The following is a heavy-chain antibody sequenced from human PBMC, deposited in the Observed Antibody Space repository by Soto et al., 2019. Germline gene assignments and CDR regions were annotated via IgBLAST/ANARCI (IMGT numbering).Heavy chain of an antibody. CDR1: GGTFSSYT. Sequence: SVQVSCKASGGTFSSYTISWVRQAPGQGLKWMGRIIPILGIANYAQKFQGRVTITADKSTITAYMELSSLRSEDTAVYYCARDLGSGSYNGDWFDPWGQGTLVTVSS. CDR3: ARDLGSGSYNGDWFDP. J-gene: IGHJ5*02. V-gene: IGHV1-69*04. D-gene: IGHD1-26*01. CDR2: IIPILGIA.